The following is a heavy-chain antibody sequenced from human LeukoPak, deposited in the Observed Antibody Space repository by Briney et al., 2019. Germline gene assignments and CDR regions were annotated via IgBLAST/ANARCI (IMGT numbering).Heavy chain of an antibody. V-gene: IGHV3-64*01. D-gene: IGHD2-15*01. J-gene: IGHJ4*02. CDR1: GFTFSRYA. Sequence: GGSLRLSCAASGFTFSRYAVHWVRQAPGKGLEYVSAISRNGGSTYYANSVKGRFPISRDNSKNTLYLQMGSLRAEDMAVYYCARHPERDCSGGSCYYGPPDYWGQGTLVTVSS. CDR2: ISRNGGST. CDR3: ARHPERDCSGGSCYYGPPDY.